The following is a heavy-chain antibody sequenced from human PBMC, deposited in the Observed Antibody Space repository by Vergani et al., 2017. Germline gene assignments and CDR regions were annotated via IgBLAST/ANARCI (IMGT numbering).Heavy chain of an antibody. Sequence: QVQLVESGGGVVQPGGSLRLSCAASGFTFNSYGMHWVRQAPGKGLEWVASIRSDESRRYYGDSMEGPFTISSDNSKNTLYLQMKSLRPEDTAVYYCAKEGGGYCSGGTCYPEYWGQGTLVIVSS. CDR2: IRSDESRR. CDR3: AKEGGGYCSGGTCYPEY. D-gene: IGHD2-15*01. V-gene: IGHV3-30*02. J-gene: IGHJ4*02. CDR1: GFTFNSYG.